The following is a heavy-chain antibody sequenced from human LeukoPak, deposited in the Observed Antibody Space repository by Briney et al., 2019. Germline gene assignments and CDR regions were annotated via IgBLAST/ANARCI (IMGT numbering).Heavy chain of an antibody. D-gene: IGHD5-18*01. CDR1: GYTFTSYG. J-gene: IGHJ4*02. CDR2: ISAYNGNT. V-gene: IGHV1-18*01. CDR3: ARASYGLAHFDY. Sequence: ASVTVSCTASGYTFTSYGISWVRQAPGQGLEWMGWISAYNGNTNYAQKLQGRVTMTTDTSTSTAYMELRSLRSDDTAVYYCARASYGLAHFDYWGQGTLVTVSS.